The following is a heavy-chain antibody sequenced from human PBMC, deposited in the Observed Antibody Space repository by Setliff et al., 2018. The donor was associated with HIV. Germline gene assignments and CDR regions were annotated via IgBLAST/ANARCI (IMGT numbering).Heavy chain of an antibody. D-gene: IGHD3-3*01. CDR1: GGSISSYY. V-gene: IGHV4-59*08. CDR2: IYYSGST. Sequence: SETLSLTCTVSGGSISSYYWSWIRQPPGKGLEWIGYIYYSGSTNYNPSLWSRVTISLDASRNQFSLELSSVTTADTAVYYCARAPITIFGVIIIPVYFDYWGQGTLVTVSS. CDR3: ARAPITIFGVIIIPVYFDY. J-gene: IGHJ4*02.